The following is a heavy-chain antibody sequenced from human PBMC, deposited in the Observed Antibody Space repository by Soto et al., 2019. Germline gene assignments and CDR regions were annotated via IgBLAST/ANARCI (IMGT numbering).Heavy chain of an antibody. CDR3: AKALLHWNLENAFDI. CDR2: ISYDGSNK. D-gene: IGHD1-1*01. CDR1: GFTFSSYG. V-gene: IGHV3-30*18. Sequence: PGGSLRLSCAASGFTFSSYGMHWVRQAPGKGLEWVAVISYDGSNKYYADSVKGRFTISRDNSKNTLYLQMNSLRAEDTAVYYCAKALLHWNLENAFDIWGQGTLVTVSS. J-gene: IGHJ3*02.